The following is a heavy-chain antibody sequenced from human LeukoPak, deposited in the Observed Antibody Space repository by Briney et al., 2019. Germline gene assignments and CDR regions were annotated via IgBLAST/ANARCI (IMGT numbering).Heavy chain of an antibody. D-gene: IGHD3-22*01. CDR2: INPSGGST. J-gene: IGHJ4*02. CDR1: GYTFTKYY. V-gene: IGHV1-46*04. CDR3: ARSGYYYHYDY. Sequence: ASVKVSCKASGYTFTKYYMHWVRQAPGQGLEWMGIINPSGGSTSYADSVKGRFTISRDNAKNTLYLQMNSLRAEDTAVYYCARSGYYYHYDYWGQGTLVTVSS.